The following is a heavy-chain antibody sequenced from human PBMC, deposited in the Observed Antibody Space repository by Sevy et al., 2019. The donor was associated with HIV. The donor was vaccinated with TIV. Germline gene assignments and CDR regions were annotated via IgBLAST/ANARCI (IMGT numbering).Heavy chain of an antibody. CDR2: INPNSGGT. CDR3: ARDRVGNNHYYHSNPAFDY. V-gene: IGHV1-2*02. Sequence: ASVKVSCKASGYTVTGYYMHWVRQAPGQGLEWMGWINPNSGGTNYAQKFQGRVTMTRDTSISTAYMELSRLRSDDTAVYYCARDRVGNNHYYHSNPAFDYWGQGTLVTVSS. D-gene: IGHD3-22*01. CDR1: GYTVTGYY. J-gene: IGHJ4*02.